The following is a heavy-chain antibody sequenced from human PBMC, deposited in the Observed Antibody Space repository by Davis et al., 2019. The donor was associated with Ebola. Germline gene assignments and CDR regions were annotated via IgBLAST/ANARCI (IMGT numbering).Heavy chain of an antibody. J-gene: IGHJ4*02. D-gene: IGHD3-10*01. CDR2: IFPGDSDT. CDR3: ARMGKSYYDSLWDY. CDR1: GYSFTSYW. V-gene: IGHV5-51*01. Sequence: GGSLRLSCKGSGYSFTSYWIVWVRQMPGKGLECMGIIFPGDSDTRYSPSFQGQVTISADKSISTAYLQWSGLKASDTAMYYCARMGKSYYDSLWDYWGQGTLVTVSS.